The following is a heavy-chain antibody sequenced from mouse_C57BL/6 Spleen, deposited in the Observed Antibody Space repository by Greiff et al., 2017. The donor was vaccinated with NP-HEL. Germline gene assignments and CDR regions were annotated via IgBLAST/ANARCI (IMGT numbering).Heavy chain of an antibody. J-gene: IGHJ1*03. CDR3: ARALGRRYWYFDV. Sequence: EVKVVESEGGLVQPGSSMKLSCTASGFTFSDYYMAWVRQVPEKGLEWVANINYDGSSTYYLDSLKSRFIISRDNAKNILYLQMSSLKSEDTATYYCARALGRRYWYFDVWGTGTTVTVSS. CDR2: INYDGSST. D-gene: IGHD4-1*01. V-gene: IGHV5-16*01. CDR1: GFTFSDYY.